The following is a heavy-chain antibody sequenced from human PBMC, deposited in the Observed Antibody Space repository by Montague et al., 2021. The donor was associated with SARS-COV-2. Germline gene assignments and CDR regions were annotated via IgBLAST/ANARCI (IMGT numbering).Heavy chain of an antibody. J-gene: IGHJ3*02. V-gene: IGHV4-34*01. CDR1: GGSLSGSF. CDR2: INHRGTT. D-gene: IGHD3-9*01. CDR3: AKKGGFYEILADYDNPRDVTVRHRQKDVQPPRRALDI. Sequence: SETLSLTCAVYGGSLSGSFWTWIRQPPGKGLEWLGEINHRGTTKXNPSVESRVLISVDTSKNQFARRLTYVTVGDRAVYYCAKKGGFYEILADYDNPRDVTVRHRQKDVQPPRRALDIWGQGQLVTVSS.